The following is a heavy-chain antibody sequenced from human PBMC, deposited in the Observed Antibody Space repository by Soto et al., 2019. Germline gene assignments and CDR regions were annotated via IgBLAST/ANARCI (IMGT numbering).Heavy chain of an antibody. Sequence: ASVKVSCKASGGTFSSYTISWVRQAPGQGLEWMGRIIPILGIANYAQKFQGRVTITADKSTSTAYMELSSLRSEDTAVYYCARISDDSSGYSDYWGQGTLVTVSS. V-gene: IGHV1-69*02. CDR2: IIPILGIA. CDR3: ARISDDSSGYSDY. J-gene: IGHJ4*02. D-gene: IGHD3-22*01. CDR1: GGTFSSYT.